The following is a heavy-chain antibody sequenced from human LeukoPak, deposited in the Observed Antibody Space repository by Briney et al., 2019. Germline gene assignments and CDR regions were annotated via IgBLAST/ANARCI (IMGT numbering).Heavy chain of an antibody. CDR1: GFTFDDYA. CDR2: ISWDGGST. D-gene: IGHD6-19*01. J-gene: IGHJ4*02. Sequence: PGGSLRLSCAASGFTFDDYAMHWVRQAPGKGLEWVSLISWDGGSTYYADSVRGRFTISRDNSKNSLYLQMNSLRAEDTALYYCAKDIEPSSGWCVIDYWGQGTLVTVSS. CDR3: AKDIEPSSGWCVIDY. V-gene: IGHV3-43D*03.